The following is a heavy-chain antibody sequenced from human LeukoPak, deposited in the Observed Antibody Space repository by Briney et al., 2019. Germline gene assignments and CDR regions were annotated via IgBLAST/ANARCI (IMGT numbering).Heavy chain of an antibody. CDR3: ARGRKWDTAMVSHYYGMDV. Sequence: SETLSLTCAVYGGSFSGYYWSWIRQPPGKGLEWIGEINHSGSTNYNPSLESRVTISVDTSKNQFSLKLSSVTAADTAVYYCARGRKWDTAMVSHYYGMDVWGKGTTVTVSS. D-gene: IGHD5-18*01. CDR2: INHSGST. J-gene: IGHJ6*04. CDR1: GGSFSGYY. V-gene: IGHV4-34*01.